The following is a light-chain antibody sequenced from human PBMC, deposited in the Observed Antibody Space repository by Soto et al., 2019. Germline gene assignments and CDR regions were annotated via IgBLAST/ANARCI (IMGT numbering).Light chain of an antibody. Sequence: EIVLTQSPATLSLSTGERATLSCRASQSVSSYLAWYQQKPGQAPRLLIYDASNRATGIPARFSGSGSGTDFTLTISSLEPEDFAVYYCQQRSNWPLTFGGGTKVDI. CDR3: QQRSNWPLT. J-gene: IGKJ4*01. CDR2: DAS. V-gene: IGKV3-11*01. CDR1: QSVSSY.